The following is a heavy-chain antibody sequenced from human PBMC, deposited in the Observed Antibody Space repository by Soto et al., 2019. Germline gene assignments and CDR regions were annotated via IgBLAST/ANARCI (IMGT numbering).Heavy chain of an antibody. CDR1: GGSFSGYY. V-gene: IGHV4-34*01. CDR2: INHSGST. D-gene: IGHD3-16*01. CDR3: AIQGGGRYYYYYYMDV. Sequence: SETLSLTCAVYGGSFSGYYWSWIRQPPGKGLEWIGEINHSGSTNYNPSLKSRVTISVDTSKNQFSLKLSSVTAADTAVYYCAIQGGGRYYYYYYMDVWGKGTTVTVSS. J-gene: IGHJ6*03.